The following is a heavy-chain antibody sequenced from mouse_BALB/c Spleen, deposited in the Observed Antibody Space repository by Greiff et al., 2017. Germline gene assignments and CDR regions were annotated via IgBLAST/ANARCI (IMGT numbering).Heavy chain of an antibody. D-gene: IGHD1-1*01. Sequence: VQLKESGPELVKPGASVKMSCKASGYTFTSYVMHWVKQKPGQGLEWIGYINPYNDGTKYNEKFKGKATLTSDKSSSTAYMELSSLTSEDSAVYYCARDYYDGSSSLYYAMDYWGQGTSVTVSS. CDR1: GYTFTSYV. J-gene: IGHJ4*01. V-gene: IGHV1-14*01. CDR2: INPYNDGT. CDR3: ARDYYDGSSSLYYAMDY.